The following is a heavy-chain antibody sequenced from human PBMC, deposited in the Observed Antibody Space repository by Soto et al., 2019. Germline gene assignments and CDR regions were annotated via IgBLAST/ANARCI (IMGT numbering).Heavy chain of an antibody. CDR2: IIPIFGTA. V-gene: IGHV1-69*01. J-gene: IGHJ4*02. Sequence: QVQLVQSGAEVKKPGSSVKVSCKASGGTFSSYAISWVRQAPGQGLAWMGGIIPIFGTANYAQKFQGRVTITADETTSTAYKELSSLRAEDTAVYYCATAAYDSSGYFYRNYFDYWGQGSVVTVSS. CDR1: GGTFSSYA. D-gene: IGHD3-22*01. CDR3: ATAAYDSSGYFYRNYFDY.